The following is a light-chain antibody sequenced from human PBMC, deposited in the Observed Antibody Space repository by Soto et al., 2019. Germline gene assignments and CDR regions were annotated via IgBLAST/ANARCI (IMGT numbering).Light chain of an antibody. J-gene: IGKJ4*01. CDR3: QQYGSSPPVT. CDR2: GTS. Sequence: EIVLTQSPGTLSLSPGERATLSCRASQSVSSSYLAWYQQKPGQAPRLLIYGTSIRATGIPDRFSGSGSGTDFSLTISRLEPEDFAVYYCQQYGSSPPVTFGGGTKVEIK. CDR1: QSVSSSY. V-gene: IGKV3-20*01.